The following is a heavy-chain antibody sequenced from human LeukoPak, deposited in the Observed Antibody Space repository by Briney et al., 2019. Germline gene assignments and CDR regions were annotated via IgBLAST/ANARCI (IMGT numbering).Heavy chain of an antibody. Sequence: GGSLRLSCAASGFTFSSYAMSWVRQAPGKGLEWVSAISGSGGSTFYADSVKGRFTISRDNSRNTLYLQLNSLRAEDTAVYYCAKDYAITVGATSRGNAFDIWGQGTTVTVSS. V-gene: IGHV3-23*01. J-gene: IGHJ3*02. D-gene: IGHD1-26*01. CDR1: GFTFSSYA. CDR3: AKDYAITVGATSRGNAFDI. CDR2: ISGSGGST.